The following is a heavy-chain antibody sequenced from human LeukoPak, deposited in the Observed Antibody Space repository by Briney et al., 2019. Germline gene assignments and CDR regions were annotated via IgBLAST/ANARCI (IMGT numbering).Heavy chain of an antibody. CDR1: GFTFDDYG. J-gene: IGHJ3*02. Sequence: LTGGSLRLSCAASGFTFDDYGMSWVRQAPGKGLEWVSGINWNGGSTGYADSVKGRFTISRDNAKNSLYLQMNSLRAEDTALYYCARDIYGSGSYWSNAFDIWGQGTMVTVSS. V-gene: IGHV3-20*04. CDR2: INWNGGST. CDR3: ARDIYGSGSYWSNAFDI. D-gene: IGHD3-10*01.